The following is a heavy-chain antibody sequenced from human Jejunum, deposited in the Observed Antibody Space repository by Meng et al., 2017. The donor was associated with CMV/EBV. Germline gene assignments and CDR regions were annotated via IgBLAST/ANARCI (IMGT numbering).Heavy chain of an antibody. Sequence: SGFKFDDYAMHWVRQAPGKGLEWVSGLTWSSGNIGYADSVKGRFTSSRDNAKNALYLQMNSLRPEDTALYFCVKDKRGGFYDGMDVWGQGTTVTVSS. D-gene: IGHD6-25*01. CDR2: LTWSSGNI. J-gene: IGHJ6*02. V-gene: IGHV3-9*01. CDR1: GFKFDDYA. CDR3: VKDKRGGFYDGMDV.